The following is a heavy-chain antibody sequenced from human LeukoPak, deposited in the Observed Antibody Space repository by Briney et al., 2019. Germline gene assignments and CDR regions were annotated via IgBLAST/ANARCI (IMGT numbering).Heavy chain of an antibody. Sequence: KPSETLSLTCTISGASISTYYWTWIRQPAGKGLEWIGRIYTSGTTNYNPSLKNRVTMSVDTSKNQFSLKLSSVTAADTAVYYCARVARYYYYGMDVWGQGTTVTVSS. J-gene: IGHJ6*02. CDR1: GASISTYY. CDR3: ARVARYYYYGMDV. V-gene: IGHV4-4*07. CDR2: IYTSGTT.